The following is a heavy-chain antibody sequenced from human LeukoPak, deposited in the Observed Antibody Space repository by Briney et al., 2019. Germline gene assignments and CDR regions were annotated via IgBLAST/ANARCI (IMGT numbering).Heavy chain of an antibody. V-gene: IGHV3-23*01. CDR2: ISGSGGST. CDR1: GFTFSSYA. J-gene: IGHJ4*02. CDR3: AKVFKDSGGYPLYFFDY. D-gene: IGHD3-22*01. Sequence: GGSLRLSCAASGFTFSSYAMSWVRQAPGKGLEWVSAISGSGGSTYYADSVKGRFTISRDNSKNTLYLQMNSLRAEDTAVYYCAKVFKDSGGYPLYFFDYWGQGTLVTVSS.